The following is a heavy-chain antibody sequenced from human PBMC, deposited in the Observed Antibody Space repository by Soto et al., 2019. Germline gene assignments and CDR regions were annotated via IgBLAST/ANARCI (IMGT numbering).Heavy chain of an antibody. J-gene: IGHJ4*02. D-gene: IGHD2-15*01. Sequence: QVQLVESGGGVVQPGRSLRLSCAASGFTFSSYAMHWVRQAPGKGLEWVAVISYDGSNKYYADSVKGRVTISRDNSKNTLYLQMNSLRAEDTAVYYCASGLLNYFDYWGQGTLVTLSS. CDR3: ASGLLNYFDY. CDR1: GFTFSSYA. CDR2: ISYDGSNK. V-gene: IGHV3-30-3*01.